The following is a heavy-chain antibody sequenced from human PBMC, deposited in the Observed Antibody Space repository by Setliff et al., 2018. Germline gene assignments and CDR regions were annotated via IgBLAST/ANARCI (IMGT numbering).Heavy chain of an antibody. CDR2: ISPYNGNT. V-gene: IGHV1-18*01. CDR3: ARSSDSGYYHQRDAFDI. D-gene: IGHD3-22*01. CDR1: GYTFNSYG. J-gene: IGHJ3*02. Sequence: ASVKVSCKASGYTFNSYGINWLRQAPGQGLEWLGWISPYNGNTKYAQTVQDRITMATGTSTRTSYMELSSLRSGDTAVYFCARSSDSGYYHQRDAFDIWGQGTRVTVSS.